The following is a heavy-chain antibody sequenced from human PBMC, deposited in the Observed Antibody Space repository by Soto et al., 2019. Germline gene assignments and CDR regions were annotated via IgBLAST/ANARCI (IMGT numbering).Heavy chain of an antibody. Sequence: QLQLQESGPGLVKPSETLSLTCTVAGGSVSSSSCYWGWVRQPPGKGLEWIGSVYYSGSTYYNPSLESRVTISVDKTKKQFSLQLMSLSAADTAVDYCGRLAGLATISSYFGYWGQGALVTVSS. CDR1: GGSVSSSSCY. CDR3: GRLAGLATISSYFGY. CDR2: VYYSGST. J-gene: IGHJ4*02. V-gene: IGHV4-39*01. D-gene: IGHD3-9*01.